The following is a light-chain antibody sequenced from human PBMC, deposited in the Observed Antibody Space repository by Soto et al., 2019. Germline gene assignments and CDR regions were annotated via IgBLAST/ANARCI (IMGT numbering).Light chain of an antibody. CDR1: QSVSSY. J-gene: IGKJ2*01. Sequence: EIVLTQSPATLSLSPGERATLSCRASQSVSSYLAWYQQKPGQAPRLLIYDASNRATGIPARFSGSGSGTDFTATMRSPEPEDFPVYYCQLRSNWPPRYTFGQGTKLEIK. CDR2: DAS. V-gene: IGKV3-11*01. CDR3: QLRSNWPPRYT.